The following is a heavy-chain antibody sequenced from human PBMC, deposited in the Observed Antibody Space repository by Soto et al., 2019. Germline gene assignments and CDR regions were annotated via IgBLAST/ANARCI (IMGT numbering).Heavy chain of an antibody. J-gene: IGHJ4*02. D-gene: IGHD3-16*01. CDR3: ARNILGGPTDY. CDR1: AGTLSSYI. CDR2: IIPILGIT. Sequence: ASVKGSCKASAGTLSSYIIIGVRQAPGQGLEWMGRIIPILGITKYAQKYQGRVTITADKSTSTAYMELSSLKSEDTALYYCARNILGGPTDYWGQGTLVTVSS. V-gene: IGHV1-69*02.